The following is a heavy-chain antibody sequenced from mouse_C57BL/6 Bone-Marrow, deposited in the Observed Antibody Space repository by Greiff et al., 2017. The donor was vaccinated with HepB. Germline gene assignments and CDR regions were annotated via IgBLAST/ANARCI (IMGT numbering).Heavy chain of an antibody. J-gene: IGHJ2*01. Sequence: EVKLMESGGGLVQPKGSLKLSCAASGFTFNTYAMHWVRQAPGKGLEWVARIRSKSSNYATYYAESVKDRFTICKDDSQSILYLQMNNLKNEDTAMYYCVRDGGTVVYFDYWGQGTTLTVSS. V-gene: IGHV10-3*01. CDR3: VRDGGTVVYFDY. D-gene: IGHD1-1*01. CDR2: IRSKSSNYAT. CDR1: GFTFNTYA.